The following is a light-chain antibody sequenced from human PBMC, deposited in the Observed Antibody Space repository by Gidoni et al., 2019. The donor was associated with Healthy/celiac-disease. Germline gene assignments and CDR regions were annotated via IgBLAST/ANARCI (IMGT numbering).Light chain of an antibody. CDR2: DVS. Sequence: QSALTQPASVSGSPGQSITISCTGTSSDVGGYNYVSWYQQHPGKAPKLMIYDVSNRHSGVSNRFPGSKSGNTASLTISGLQAEDEADYYCSSYTSSSTVVFGGGTKLTVL. CDR1: SSDVGGYNY. CDR3: SSYTSSSTVV. J-gene: IGLJ2*01. V-gene: IGLV2-14*01.